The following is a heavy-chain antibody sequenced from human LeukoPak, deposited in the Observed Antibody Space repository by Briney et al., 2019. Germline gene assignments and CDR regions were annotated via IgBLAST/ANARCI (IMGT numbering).Heavy chain of an antibody. V-gene: IGHV3-30-3*01. CDR2: ISYDGSNK. J-gene: IGHJ4*02. CDR3: ARDGDYGGKRPPAKLLDY. Sequence: KPGGSLRLSCAASGFTFSSYAMHWVRQAPGKGLEWVAVISYDGSNKYYADSVKGRFTISRDNSKNTLYLQMNSLRAEDTAVYYCARDGDYGGKRPPAKLLDYWGQGTLVTVSS. CDR1: GFTFSSYA. D-gene: IGHD4-23*01.